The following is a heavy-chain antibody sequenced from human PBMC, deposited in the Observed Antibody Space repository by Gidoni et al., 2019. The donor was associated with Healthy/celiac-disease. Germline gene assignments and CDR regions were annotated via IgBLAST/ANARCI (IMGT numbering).Heavy chain of an antibody. CDR2: ISAYNGNT. V-gene: IGHV1-18*01. CDR3: ARDRVPDYGDSYLGGWFDP. CDR1: GSPFTSYG. Sequence: QVQLVQSGAEVTKPGASVTVSCTASGSPFTSYGLSCVRQATGQGLEWMGWISAYNGNTNYAQKRQGRGTMTTDTATSTAYMELRSLRSDETAVYYCARDRVPDYGDSYLGGWFDPWGQGTLVTVSS. J-gene: IGHJ5*02. D-gene: IGHD4-17*01.